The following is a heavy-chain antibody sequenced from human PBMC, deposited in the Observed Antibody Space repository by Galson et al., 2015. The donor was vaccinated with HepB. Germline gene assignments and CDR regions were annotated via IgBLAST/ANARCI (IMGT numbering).Heavy chain of an antibody. CDR1: GFTFSSYS. Sequence: LRLSCAASGFTFSSYSMNWVRQAPGKGLEWVSYISSSSNNIYYADSVKGRFTVSRENAKHSLSLQMNSLRAEDTAVYYCARSHTTWYEVADCWGQGTLVTVSS. J-gene: IGHJ4*02. D-gene: IGHD6-13*01. V-gene: IGHV3-48*04. CDR3: ARSHTTWYEVADC. CDR2: ISSSSNNI.